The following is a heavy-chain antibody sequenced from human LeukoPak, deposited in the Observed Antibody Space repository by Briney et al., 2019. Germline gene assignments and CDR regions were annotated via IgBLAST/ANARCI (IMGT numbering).Heavy chain of an antibody. CDR1: GGTFSSYA. Sequence: SVKVSCKATGGTFSSYAISWVRQAPGQGLEWMGRISPILGIPNYAQKFQGRVTITADKSTTTAYMELSSLRSEDTAVYYCATEAIVVVTARDYWYFDLWGRGTLVTVSS. CDR3: ATEAIVVVTARDYWYFDL. V-gene: IGHV1-69*04. CDR2: ISPILGIP. D-gene: IGHD2-21*02. J-gene: IGHJ2*01.